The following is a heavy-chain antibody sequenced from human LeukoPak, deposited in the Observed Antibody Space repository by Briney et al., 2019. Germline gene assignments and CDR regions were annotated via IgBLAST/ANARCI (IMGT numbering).Heavy chain of an antibody. V-gene: IGHV3-23*01. CDR2: ISGSGGST. J-gene: IGHJ6*02. Sequence: GGSLRLSCAASGFTFGSYAMSWVRQAPGKGLEWVSAISGSGGSTYYADSVKGRFTISRDDSKNTLYLQMNSLRAEDAAVYYCAKDSIAVAARLGGYYYYGMDVWGQGTTVTVSS. CDR1: GFTFGSYA. CDR3: AKDSIAVAARLGGYYYYGMDV. D-gene: IGHD6-19*01.